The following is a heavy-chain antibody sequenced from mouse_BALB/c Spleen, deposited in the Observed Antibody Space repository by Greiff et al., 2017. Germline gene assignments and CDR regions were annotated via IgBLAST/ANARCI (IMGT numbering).Heavy chain of an antibody. CDR3: ARWIRDGLDY. CDR2: IYPGNVNT. J-gene: IGHJ2*01. Sequence: QVQLQQSGPELVKPGASVRISCKASGYTFTSYYIHWVKQRPGQGLEWIGWIYPGNVNTKYNEKFKGKATLTADKSSSTAYMQLSSLTSEDSAVYFCARWIRDGLDYWGQGTTRTVSS. V-gene: IGHV1S56*01. D-gene: IGHD2-3*01. CDR1: GYTFTSYY.